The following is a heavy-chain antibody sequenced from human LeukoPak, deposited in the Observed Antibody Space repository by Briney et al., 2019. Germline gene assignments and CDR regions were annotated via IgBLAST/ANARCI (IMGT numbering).Heavy chain of an antibody. CDR2: IIGGAGGT. CDR3: AKVRAPLWGKDY. D-gene: IGHD3-16*01. CDR1: GFTFSNAW. J-gene: IGHJ4*02. V-gene: IGHV3-23*01. Sequence: GGSLRLSCAASGFTFSNAWMSWVRQAPGKGLEWVSGIIGGAGGTYYADSVKGRFTISRDNAKNTLYLQMNSLRAEDTAVYYCAKVRAPLWGKDYWGQGTLVTVSS.